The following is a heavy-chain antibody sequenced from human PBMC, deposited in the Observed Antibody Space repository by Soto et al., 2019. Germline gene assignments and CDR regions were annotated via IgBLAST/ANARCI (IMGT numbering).Heavy chain of an antibody. J-gene: IGHJ6*02. Sequence: ASVKVSCKASGYTFTSYDINWVRQATGQGLEWMGWMNPYSGNTGYAQKFQGRVTMTRNTSISTAYMELSSLRSEDTAVYYCARDPVRYCSSTSCLGLYGMDVWGQGTTVTVSS. CDR1: GYTFTSYD. CDR3: ARDPVRYCSSTSCLGLYGMDV. CDR2: MNPYSGNT. D-gene: IGHD2-2*01. V-gene: IGHV1-8*01.